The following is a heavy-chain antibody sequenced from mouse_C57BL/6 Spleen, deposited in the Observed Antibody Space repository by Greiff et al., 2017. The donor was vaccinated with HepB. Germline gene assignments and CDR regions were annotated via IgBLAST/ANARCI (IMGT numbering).Heavy chain of an antibody. J-gene: IGHJ2*01. CDR1: GYTFTDHT. CDR2: IYPRDGST. Sequence: VQLQESDAELVKPGASVKISCKVSGYTFTDHTIHWMKQRPEQGLEWIGYIYPRDGSTKYNEKFKGKATLTADKSSSTAYMQLNSLTSEDSAVYFCARLGIYGSSYFDYWGQGTTLTVSS. V-gene: IGHV1-78*01. CDR3: ARLGIYGSSYFDY. D-gene: IGHD1-1*01.